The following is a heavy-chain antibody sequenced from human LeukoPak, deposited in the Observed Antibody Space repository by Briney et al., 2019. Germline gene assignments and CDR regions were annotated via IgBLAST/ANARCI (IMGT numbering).Heavy chain of an antibody. J-gene: IGHJ4*02. Sequence: SETLSLTCAVYGGSFSGYYWSWIRQPPGKGLEWIGEINHSGSTNYNPSLKSRVTISVDTSKNQFSLKLSSVTAADTAVYHCARATAMVTPDVFDYWGQGTLVTVSS. CDR3: ARATAMVTPDVFDY. D-gene: IGHD5-18*01. CDR2: INHSGST. CDR1: GGSFSGYY. V-gene: IGHV4-34*01.